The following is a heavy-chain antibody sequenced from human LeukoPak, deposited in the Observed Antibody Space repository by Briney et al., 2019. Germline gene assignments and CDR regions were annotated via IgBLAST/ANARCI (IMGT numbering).Heavy chain of an antibody. CDR3: VKVDYDFWSGYYLKQNDAFDI. D-gene: IGHD3-3*01. J-gene: IGHJ3*02. V-gene: IGHV3-23*01. CDR1: GFTFSSYA. Sequence: GGSLRLSCAASGFTFSSYAMSWVRQAPGKGLGWVSAISGSGGSTYYADSVKGRFPISRDNSKNTLYLQMNSLRAEDTAVYYYVKVDYDFWSGYYLKQNDAFDIWGQGTMVTVSS. CDR2: ISGSGGST.